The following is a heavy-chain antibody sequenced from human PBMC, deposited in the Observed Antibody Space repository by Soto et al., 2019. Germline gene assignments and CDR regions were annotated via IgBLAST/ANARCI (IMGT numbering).Heavy chain of an antibody. CDR1: GYAFTGYY. D-gene: IGHD5-18*01. V-gene: IGHV1-2*02. Sequence: ASVKVSGKSSGYAFTGYYIHWVRQAPGQGLEWMGWINPNSGDTNYAQKFQGRVTMTRDTSFSTAYMELSSLRSDDTAVYYCATRYSYVHFWGQGTLVTVSS. CDR3: ATRYSYVHF. CDR2: INPNSGDT. J-gene: IGHJ4*02.